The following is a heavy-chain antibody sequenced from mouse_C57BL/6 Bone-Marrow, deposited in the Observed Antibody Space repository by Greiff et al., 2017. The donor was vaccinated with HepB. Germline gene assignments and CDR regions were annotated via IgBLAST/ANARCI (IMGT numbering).Heavy chain of an antibody. V-gene: IGHV3-6*01. Sequence: DVQLQESGPGLVKPSQSLSLTCSVTGYSITSGYYWNWIRQFPGNKLEWMGYISYDGSNNYNPSLKNRISITRDTSKNQFFLKLNSVTTEDTATYYCAPTAQATSYAMDYWGQGTSVTVSS. CDR2: ISYDGSN. D-gene: IGHD3-2*02. J-gene: IGHJ4*01. CDR1: GYSITSGYY. CDR3: APTAQATSYAMDY.